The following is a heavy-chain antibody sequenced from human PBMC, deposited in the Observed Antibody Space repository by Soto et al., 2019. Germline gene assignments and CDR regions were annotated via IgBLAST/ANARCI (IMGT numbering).Heavy chain of an antibody. Sequence: QVHLVQSGAEVKKPGASVRVSCKASGYTLTGYYIYWVRQAPGQGLEWMGWINPNSGNTHYAQKFQGRVTMTRDTSISTAYMELSRLRSDDTAVYYCARDPYGGNSGWFDPWGQGTLVTVPS. CDR1: GYTLTGYY. J-gene: IGHJ5*02. CDR2: INPNSGNT. CDR3: ARDPYGGNSGWFDP. V-gene: IGHV1-2*02. D-gene: IGHD2-21*02.